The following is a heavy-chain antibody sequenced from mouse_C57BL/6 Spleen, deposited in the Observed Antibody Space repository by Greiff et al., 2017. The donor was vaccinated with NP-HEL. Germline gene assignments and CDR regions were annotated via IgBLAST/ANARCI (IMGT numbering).Heavy chain of an antibody. V-gene: IGHV3-6*01. CDR1: GYSITSGYY. J-gene: IGHJ1*03. CDR2: ISYDGSN. CDR3: ARDRANWDVRYFDV. D-gene: IGHD4-1*01. Sequence: ESGPGLVKPSQSLSLTCSVTGYSITSGYYWNWIRQFPGNKLEWMGYISYDGSNNYNPSLKNRISITRDTSKNQFFLKLNSVTTEDTATYYCARDRANWDVRYFDVWGTGTTVTVSS.